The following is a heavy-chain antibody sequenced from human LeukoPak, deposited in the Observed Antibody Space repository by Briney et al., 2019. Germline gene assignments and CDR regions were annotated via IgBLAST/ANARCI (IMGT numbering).Heavy chain of an antibody. CDR1: GYTFTGYY. J-gene: IGHJ4*02. V-gene: IGHV1-2*02. D-gene: IGHD3-10*01. CDR3: ARELEYYYGSGSFDY. Sequence: ASVKVSCKASGYTFTGYYMHWVRQAPGQGLEWMGWINPNSGGTNYAQKFQGRDTMTRDTSISTAYMELSRLRSDDTAVYYCARELEYYYGSGSFDYWGQGTLVTVSS. CDR2: INPNSGGT.